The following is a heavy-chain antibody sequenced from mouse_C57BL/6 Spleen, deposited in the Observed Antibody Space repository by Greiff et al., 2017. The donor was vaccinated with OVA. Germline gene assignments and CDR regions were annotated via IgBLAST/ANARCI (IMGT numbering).Heavy chain of an antibody. J-gene: IGHJ2*01. V-gene: IGHV5-15*01. CDR3: ARRSIYDGYYFDY. CDR2: ISNLAYSI. CDR1: GFTFSDYG. Sequence: EVKLVESGGGLVQPGGSLKLSCAASGFTFSDYGMAWVRQAPRKGPEWVAFISNLAYSIYYADTVTGRFTISRENAKNTLYLEMSSLRSEDTAMYYCARRSIYDGYYFDYWGQGTTLTVSS. D-gene: IGHD2-3*01.